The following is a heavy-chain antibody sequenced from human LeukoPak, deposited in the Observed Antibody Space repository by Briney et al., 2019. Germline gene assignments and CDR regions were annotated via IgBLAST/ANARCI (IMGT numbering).Heavy chain of an antibody. D-gene: IGHD7-27*01. CDR1: GYTFTVNN. Sequence: ASVTVSFKGSGYTFTVNNMYWVRQAPGQGREGMGWINPNSGDTTSAQKFQGRITITRDTAISTDYMELPRLTSDDTAVYYCARELGINAFDIWGQGTMVTVSS. CDR2: INPNSGDT. V-gene: IGHV1-2*02. CDR3: ARELGINAFDI. J-gene: IGHJ3*02.